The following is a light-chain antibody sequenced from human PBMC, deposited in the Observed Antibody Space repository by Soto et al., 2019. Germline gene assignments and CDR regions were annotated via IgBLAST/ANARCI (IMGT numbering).Light chain of an antibody. CDR2: DAS. CDR1: QTISSW. V-gene: IGKV1-5*01. J-gene: IGKJ1*01. Sequence: DIQMTQSPSTLSGSVGDRVTITCRASQTISSWLAWYQQKPGKAPKLLIYDASSLESGVPSRFSGSGSGTDFTLTISSLQPDDFATYYCQQYHTSPWTFGQGTKVDIK. CDR3: QQYHTSPWT.